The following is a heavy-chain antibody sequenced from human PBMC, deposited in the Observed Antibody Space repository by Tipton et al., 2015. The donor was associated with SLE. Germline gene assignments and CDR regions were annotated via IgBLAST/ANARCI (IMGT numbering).Heavy chain of an antibody. Sequence: TLSLTCTVSGGSISSHYWSWIRQPPGKGLEWIGYISYSETTNYNPSLKSRVTISVDTSKNQFSLKLRSVTAADTAVYYCARSPVDYWNGYSAWGQGTLVAVSS. CDR2: ISYSETT. CDR1: GGSISSHY. D-gene: IGHD3-3*01. J-gene: IGHJ4*02. V-gene: IGHV4-59*11. CDR3: ARSPVDYWNGYSA.